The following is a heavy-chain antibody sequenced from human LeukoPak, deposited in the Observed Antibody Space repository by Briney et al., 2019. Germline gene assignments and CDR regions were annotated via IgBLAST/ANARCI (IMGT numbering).Heavy chain of an antibody. V-gene: IGHV1-69*13. CDR3: ASPTTRAGSSGYYYDY. Sequence: SVKLSCKASGGTFSSYAISWVRQAPGQGLEWMGGISPIFGTANYAQKFQGRVTITADESTSTAYMELSSLRSEDTAVYYCASPTTRAGSSGYYYDYWGQGTLVTVSS. D-gene: IGHD3-22*01. CDR2: ISPIFGTA. CDR1: GGTFSSYA. J-gene: IGHJ4*02.